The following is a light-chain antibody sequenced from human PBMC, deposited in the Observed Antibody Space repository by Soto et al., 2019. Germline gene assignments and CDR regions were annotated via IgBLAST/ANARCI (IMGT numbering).Light chain of an antibody. V-gene: IGKV1-5*03. CDR1: QSISSW. J-gene: IGKJ2*01. CDR3: QQYNSYSYT. CDR2: NAS. Sequence: DIQMTQSPATLSVSLGDRVTITCRASQSISSWLAWYQQKPGKAPKLLIYNASSLESGVPARFSGSGSGTEFTLTISSLQPDDFATYYCQQYNSYSYTFGQGTKLEIK.